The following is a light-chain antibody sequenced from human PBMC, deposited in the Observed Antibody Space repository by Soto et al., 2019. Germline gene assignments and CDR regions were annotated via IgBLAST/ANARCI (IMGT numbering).Light chain of an antibody. CDR1: QVISNY. CDR3: QKDNSAPWT. J-gene: IGKJ1*01. CDR2: AAS. Sequence: DIQMTQSPSSLSASVGDRVTITCRASQVISNYLAWYQQKPGKVPKLLIYAASTLQSGVPFRFSGGGSGTEFTLTISSLQPEDVATYYCQKDNSAPWTFGQGTKVEIK. V-gene: IGKV1-27*01.